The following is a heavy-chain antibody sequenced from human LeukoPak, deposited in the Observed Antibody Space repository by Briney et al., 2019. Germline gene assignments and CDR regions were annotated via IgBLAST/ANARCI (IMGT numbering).Heavy chain of an antibody. J-gene: IGHJ4*02. CDR1: GGSISSNYY. D-gene: IGHD3-10*01. V-gene: IGHV4-39*02. CDR3: ARGSVRTVAPPPNLLFDY. CDR2: IYYNGFT. Sequence: SETLSLTCTVSGGSISSNYYWGWIRQPPGKGLEWIGSIYYNGFTYYNPSLKSRVTISVDTSKNHFSLKLSSVTAADTAVYYCARGSVRTVAPPPNLLFDYWGQGTLVTVSS.